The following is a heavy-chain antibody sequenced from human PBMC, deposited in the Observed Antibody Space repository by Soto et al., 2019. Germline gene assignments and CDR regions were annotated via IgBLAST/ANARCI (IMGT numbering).Heavy chain of an antibody. CDR1: GFTFSSYG. CDR2: ISYDGSNK. Sequence: GGSLRLSCAASGFTFSSYGMHRVRQAPGKGLEWVAVISYDGSNKYYADSVKGRFTISRDNSKNTLYLQMNSLRAEDTAVYYCAKDLVWGSYRYEFYGMDVWGQGTTVTVSS. V-gene: IGHV3-30*18. CDR3: AKDLVWGSYRYEFYGMDV. J-gene: IGHJ6*02. D-gene: IGHD3-16*02.